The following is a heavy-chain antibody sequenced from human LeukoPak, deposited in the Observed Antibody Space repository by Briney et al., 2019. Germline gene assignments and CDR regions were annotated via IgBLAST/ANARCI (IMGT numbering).Heavy chain of an antibody. J-gene: IGHJ4*02. D-gene: IGHD3-10*01. V-gene: IGHV4-59*01. CDR2: VSYTGST. Sequence: PSETLSLTCSISGASMIDFYRGWIRQPPGMGLEWIGYVSYTGSTKYNPSLQSRATISVDTSKNHLFLKLNFVTAADTAVYYCATLFNYGHLKQVYGGRVILVTVSS. CDR3: ATLFNYGHLKQVY. CDR1: GASMIDFY.